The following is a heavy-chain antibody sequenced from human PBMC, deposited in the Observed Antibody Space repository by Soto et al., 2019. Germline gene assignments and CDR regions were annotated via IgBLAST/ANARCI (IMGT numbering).Heavy chain of an antibody. CDR2: IYYSWST. V-gene: IGHV4-59*01. Sequence: QVQLQESGPGLVKPSETLSLTCTVSGGSISSYYWSWIRQPPGKGLEWIGYIYYSWSTNYNPSLKSRVTISVDTSQNQFSLKMSSVTAADTAVYYCARVNDFWTGYYSTNWFDPWVQGTLVTVSP. D-gene: IGHD3-3*01. J-gene: IGHJ5*02. CDR3: ARVNDFWTGYYSTNWFDP. CDR1: GGSISSYY.